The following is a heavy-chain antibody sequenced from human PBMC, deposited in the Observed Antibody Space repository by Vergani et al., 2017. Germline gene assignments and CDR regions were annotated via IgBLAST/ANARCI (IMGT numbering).Heavy chain of an antibody. V-gene: IGHV1-69*01. CDR1: GGTFSSYA. CDR3: ASREVAVAGTAGAFDI. D-gene: IGHD6-19*01. Sequence: QVQLVQSGAEVKKPGSSVKVSCKASGGTFSSYAISWVRQAPGQGLEWMGGIIPIFGTASYAQKFQGRVTITADESTSTAYMELSSLRSEDTAVYYCASREVAVAGTAGAFDIWGQGTMVTVSS. CDR2: IIPIFGTA. J-gene: IGHJ3*02.